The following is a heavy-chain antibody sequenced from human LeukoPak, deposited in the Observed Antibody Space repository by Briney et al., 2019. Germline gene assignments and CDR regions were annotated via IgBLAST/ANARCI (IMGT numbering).Heavy chain of an antibody. Sequence: GGSLRLSCAASGFTFDDYAMHWVRQAPGKGLEWVSGISWNSGSIGYADSVKGRFTISRDNAKNSLYLQMNSLRAEDTALYYCARIEVECCDYGGNSGNGYAFDIWGQGTMVTVSS. D-gene: IGHD4-23*01. V-gene: IGHV3-9*01. CDR2: ISWNSGSI. CDR1: GFTFDDYA. CDR3: ARIEVECCDYGGNSGNGYAFDI. J-gene: IGHJ3*02.